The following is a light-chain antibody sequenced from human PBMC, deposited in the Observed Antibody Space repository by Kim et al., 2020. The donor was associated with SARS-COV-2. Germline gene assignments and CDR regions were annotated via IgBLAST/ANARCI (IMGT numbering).Light chain of an antibody. Sequence: EIVMTQSPATLSVSPGEIATLSCRASQSVGIKLAWYQQKPGQAPRLLIYDASTRETGIPGRFSGSGSGTEFTLTIGSLQSEDFALYYCKKYHKWPGITFGEGTRMEIK. CDR1: QSVGIK. CDR2: DAS. CDR3: KKYHKWPGIT. V-gene: IGKV3-15*01. J-gene: IGKJ5*01.